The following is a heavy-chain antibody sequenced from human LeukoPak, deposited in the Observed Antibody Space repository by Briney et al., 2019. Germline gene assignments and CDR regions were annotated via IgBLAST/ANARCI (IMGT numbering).Heavy chain of an antibody. CDR1: GFSFSSYS. J-gene: IGHJ4*02. V-gene: IGHV3-48*01. D-gene: IGHD3-22*01. Sequence: GGSLRLSCAAFGFSFSSYSMNWVRQAPGKGLEWVSYISSSSSTIYYADSVKGRFTISRDNSKNTLYLQMNSLRAEDTAVYYCAKENLLPYYFDYWGQGTLVTVSS. CDR2: ISSSSSTI. CDR3: AKENLLPYYFDY.